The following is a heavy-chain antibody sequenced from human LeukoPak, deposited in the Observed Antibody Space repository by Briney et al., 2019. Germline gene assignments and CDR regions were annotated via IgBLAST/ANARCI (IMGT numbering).Heavy chain of an antibody. CDR2: ISGSGGST. V-gene: IGHV3-23*01. Sequence: GGSLRLSCAASGFTFSSYAMSWIRQAPGKGLEWVSAISGSGGSTYYADSVKGRFTISRDNSKNTLYLQMNSLRAEDTAVYYCAKEPAVTTRPYHDYWGQGTLVTVSS. D-gene: IGHD4-17*01. J-gene: IGHJ4*02. CDR3: AKEPAVTTRPYHDY. CDR1: GFTFSSYA.